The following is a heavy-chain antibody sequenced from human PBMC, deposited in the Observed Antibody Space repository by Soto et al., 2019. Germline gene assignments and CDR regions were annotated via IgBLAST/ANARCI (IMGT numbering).Heavy chain of an antibody. J-gene: IGHJ6*02. V-gene: IGHV4-59*08. CDR2: IQYNGYS. CDR3: ARHGFGSLHGLVDV. CDR1: GGSITNYY. Sequence: QVQLQESGPGLVKPSETLSLTCTVSGGSITNYYCSWFRQPPGKGLEWIGYIQYNGYSAYNLSLKTQVTMSKDTSKTKFSLMLESVTATDPAVYYCARHGFGSLHGLVDVWGQGTTVIVSS. D-gene: IGHD3-10*01.